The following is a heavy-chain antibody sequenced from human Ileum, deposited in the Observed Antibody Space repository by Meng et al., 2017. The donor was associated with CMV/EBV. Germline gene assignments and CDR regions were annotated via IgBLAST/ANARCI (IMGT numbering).Heavy chain of an antibody. D-gene: IGHD2-2*01. CDR3: AKADEYCTSTRCYVYYFDY. V-gene: IGHV3-30*02. CDR1: GFIFYSYG. Sequence: WGSLSLSCAASGFIFYSYGMHWVRQAPGKGLEWVATIRRDGSTTHYTDSVKGRFTISRDNSKNTLYLLMNSLRAEDTAVYYCAKADEYCTSTRCYVYYFDYWGQGTLVTVSS. J-gene: IGHJ4*02. CDR2: IRRDGSTT.